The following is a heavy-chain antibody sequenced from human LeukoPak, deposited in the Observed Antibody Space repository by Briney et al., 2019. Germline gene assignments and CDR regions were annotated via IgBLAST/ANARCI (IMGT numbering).Heavy chain of an antibody. CDR3: AKVGSLELTNYFDN. J-gene: IGHJ4*02. Sequence: EASVKVSFKASGGTFIIYAINWVRQAPGQGREWMGGIIPVFGSANYAQRFQGRVTITADESTSTAYMEVTRLSYEDTAVYYCAKVGSLELTNYFDNWGQGTLVTVSS. D-gene: IGHD1-7*01. V-gene: IGHV1-69*13. CDR1: GGTFIIYA. CDR2: IIPVFGSA.